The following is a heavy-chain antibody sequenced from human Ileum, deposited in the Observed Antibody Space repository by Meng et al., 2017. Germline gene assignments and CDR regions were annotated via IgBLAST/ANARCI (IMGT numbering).Heavy chain of an antibody. CDR1: GFTFSSYA. D-gene: IGHD3-10*01. J-gene: IGHJ4*02. CDR2: ISYDGSNK. CDR3: ARVSIPGSGSYYHVYFDY. Sequence: GESLKISCAASGFTFSSYAMHWVRQAPGKGLEWVAVISYDGSNKYYADSVKGRFTISRDNSKNTLYLQMNSLRVEDTAVYYCARVSIPGSGSYYHVYFDYWGQGTLVTVSS. V-gene: IGHV3-30*04.